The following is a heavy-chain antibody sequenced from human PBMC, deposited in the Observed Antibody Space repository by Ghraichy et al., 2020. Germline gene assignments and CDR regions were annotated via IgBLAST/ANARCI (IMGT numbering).Heavy chain of an antibody. V-gene: IGHV1-69*13. Sequence: SVKVSCKASGGTFSSYAISWVRQAPGQGLEWMGGIIPIFGTANYAQKFQGRVTITADESTSTAYMELSSLRSEDTAVYYCARAYYDILTGGGGYYYYGMDVWGQGTTVTVSS. CDR2: IIPIFGTA. J-gene: IGHJ6*02. CDR1: GGTFSSYA. CDR3: ARAYYDILTGGGGYYYYGMDV. D-gene: IGHD3-9*01.